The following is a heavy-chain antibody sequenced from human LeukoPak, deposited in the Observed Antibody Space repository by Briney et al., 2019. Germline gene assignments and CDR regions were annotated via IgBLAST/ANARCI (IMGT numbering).Heavy chain of an antibody. J-gene: IGHJ4*02. CDR2: INHSGST. Sequence: SETLSLTCAVYGGSFSGYYWSWIRQPPGKGLEWIGEINHSGSTNYNPSLKSRVTISVDTSKNQFSLKLSSVTAADTAVYYCAREGRSAYFDYWGQGTLATVSS. CDR3: AREGRSAYFDY. CDR1: GGSFSGYY. D-gene: IGHD1-26*01. V-gene: IGHV4-34*01.